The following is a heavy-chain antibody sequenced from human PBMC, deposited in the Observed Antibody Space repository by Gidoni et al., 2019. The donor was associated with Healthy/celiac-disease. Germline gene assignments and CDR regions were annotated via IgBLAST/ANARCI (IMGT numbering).Heavy chain of an antibody. D-gene: IGHD5-12*01. CDR3: ARQKRWLQPNFDY. V-gene: IGHV3-48*02. J-gene: IGHJ4*02. Sequence: EVQLVESGGGLVQPGGSLRLSCAASVFPFSSYSMNWVRQAPGKGLEWVSDISSSSSTIYYADSVKGRFTISRDNAKNSLYLQMNSLRDEDTAVYYCARQKRWLQPNFDYWGQGTLVTVSS. CDR1: VFPFSSYS. CDR2: ISSSSSTI.